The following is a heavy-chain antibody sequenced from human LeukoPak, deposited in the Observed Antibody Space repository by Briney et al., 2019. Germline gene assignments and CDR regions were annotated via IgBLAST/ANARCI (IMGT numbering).Heavy chain of an antibody. D-gene: IGHD6-19*01. CDR3: ASTPVQGGYSSGCDY. V-gene: IGHV4-39*01. CDR2: IYYSGST. Sequence: SETLSLTCTVSGGSISSSSYYWGWIRHPPGKGLEWIGSIYYSGSTSYNPSVKRRVTISVDTSKNQFSLKLSSVTAADTAVYYCASTPVQGGYSSGCDYWGQGTLVTVSS. J-gene: IGHJ4*02. CDR1: GGSISSSSYY.